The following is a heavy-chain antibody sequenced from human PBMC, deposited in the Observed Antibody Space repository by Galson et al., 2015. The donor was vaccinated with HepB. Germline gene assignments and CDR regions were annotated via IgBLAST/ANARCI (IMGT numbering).Heavy chain of an antibody. Sequence: SLRLSCAASGFIFSNYWMGWVRQAPGKGLEWVANIKTDGSEIYSVDSVKGRFTVSRDNAKNSLFLQMNSLRAEDTAVYYCARHGLLHFDFWGQGTLVTV. CDR3: ARHGLLHFDF. CDR2: IKTDGSEI. CDR1: GFIFSNYW. D-gene: IGHD6-25*01. J-gene: IGHJ4*02. V-gene: IGHV3-7*03.